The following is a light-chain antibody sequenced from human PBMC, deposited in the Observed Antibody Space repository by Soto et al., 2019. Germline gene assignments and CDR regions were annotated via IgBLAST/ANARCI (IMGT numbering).Light chain of an antibody. CDR2: DVS. J-gene: IGLJ1*01. CDR1: SSDVGTHNF. CDR3: SSFTPTNTYV. V-gene: IGLV2-14*03. Sequence: QSVLTQPASVSGSPGQSIAMSCTGTSSDVGTHNFVSWYQQHPGKAPKLIIYDVSNWPSGVSDRFFGSKSGNTASLTISGLQAEDEADYYCSSFTPTNTYVFGTGTKVTVL.